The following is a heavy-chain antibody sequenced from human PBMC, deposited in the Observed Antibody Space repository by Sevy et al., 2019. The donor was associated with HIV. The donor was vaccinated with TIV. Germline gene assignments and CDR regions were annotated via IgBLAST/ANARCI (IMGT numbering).Heavy chain of an antibody. Sequence: SETLSLTCTVSGGSISSSSYYWGWIRQPPGKGLEWIGSIYYSGSTYYNPSLKSRVTIPVDTSKNQFSLKLSSVTAADTAVYYCARRYSYGGGMDVWGQGTTVTVSS. CDR2: IYYSGST. D-gene: IGHD3-16*02. V-gene: IGHV4-39*01. CDR3: ARRYSYGGGMDV. J-gene: IGHJ6*02. CDR1: GGSISSSSYY.